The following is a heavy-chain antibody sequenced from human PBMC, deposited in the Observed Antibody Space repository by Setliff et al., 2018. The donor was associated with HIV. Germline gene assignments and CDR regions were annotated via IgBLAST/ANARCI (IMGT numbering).Heavy chain of an antibody. CDR2: ILQDGNEK. CDR3: ARPPPSLQDFDFVFDS. J-gene: IGHJ4*02. CDR1: GFTFSKYW. D-gene: IGHD3-9*01. V-gene: IGHV3-7*03. Sequence: GGSLRLSCATSGFTFSKYWMTWVRQAPGKGLEWVATILQDGNEKYYVDSVTGRFTVSRDNRRKELHLQMSSLRVEDTAVYYCARPPPSLQDFDFVFDSWGQGTLVTVSS.